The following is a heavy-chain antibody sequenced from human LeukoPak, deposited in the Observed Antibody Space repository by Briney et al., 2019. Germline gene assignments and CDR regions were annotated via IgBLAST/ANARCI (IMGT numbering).Heavy chain of an antibody. CDR1: GYTFTSYD. CDR3: ARAYDFWSGYYTPLELTGPNDAFDI. D-gene: IGHD3-3*01. V-gene: IGHV1-8*01. J-gene: IGHJ3*02. CDR2: MNPNSGNT. Sequence: ASVKVSCKASGYTFTSYDINWVRQATGQGLEWMGWMNPNSGNTGYAQKFQGRVTMTRNTSISTAYMELSSLRSEDTAVYYCARAYDFWSGYYTPLELTGPNDAFDIWGQGTMVTVSS.